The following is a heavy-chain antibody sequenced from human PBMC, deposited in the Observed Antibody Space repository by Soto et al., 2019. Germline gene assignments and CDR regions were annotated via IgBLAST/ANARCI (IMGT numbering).Heavy chain of an antibody. Sequence: SETLSLTCTVSGGSISSGGYYWSWIRQHPGKGLEWIGYIYYSGSTYYNPSLKSRVTISVDTSKNQFSLKLSSVTAADTAVYYCAREECSGGSCYGVDYWGQGTLVTVSS. CDR1: GGSISSGGYY. D-gene: IGHD2-15*01. V-gene: IGHV4-31*03. J-gene: IGHJ4*02. CDR2: IYYSGST. CDR3: AREECSGGSCYGVDY.